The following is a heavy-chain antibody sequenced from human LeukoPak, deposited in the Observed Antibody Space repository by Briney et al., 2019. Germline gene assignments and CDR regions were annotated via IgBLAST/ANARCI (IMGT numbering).Heavy chain of an antibody. CDR2: INPSGGTT. J-gene: IGHJ4*02. CDR3: ARGARRSASGDYFDY. V-gene: IGHV1-46*01. Sequence: GASVKVSCKASGYTFTNYYIDWVRQAPGQGLEWMRIINPSGGTTSYAQKFQGRVTVTRDMSTSTVFMELSSLRSEDTAVYYCARGARRSASGDYFDYWGQGTLVTVSS. D-gene: IGHD6-25*01. CDR1: GYTFTNYY.